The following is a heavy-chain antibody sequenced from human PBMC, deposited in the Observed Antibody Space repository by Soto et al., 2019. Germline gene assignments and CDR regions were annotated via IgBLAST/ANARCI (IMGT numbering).Heavy chain of an antibody. J-gene: IGHJ4*02. CDR3: ARVRGTYGSGSYYKGLFDY. CDR1: GFTFSDYY. Sequence: PGGSLRLSCAASGFTFSDYYVSWIRQAPGKGLEWVSYISSSGGAVYYADSVKGRFTISRDNAKNSLYLQMNSLRAEDTAVYYCARVRGTYGSGSYYKGLFDYWGQGTLVTVSS. CDR2: ISSSGGAV. V-gene: IGHV3-11*01. D-gene: IGHD3-10*01.